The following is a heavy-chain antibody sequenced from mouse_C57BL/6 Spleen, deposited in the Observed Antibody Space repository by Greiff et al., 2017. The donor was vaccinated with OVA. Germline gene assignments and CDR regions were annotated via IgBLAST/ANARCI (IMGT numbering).Heavy chain of an antibody. CDR1: GYTFTSYW. Sequence: QVQLQQPGAELVKPGASVKLSCKASGYTFTSYWMHWVKQRPGQGLEWIGMIHPNSGSTNYNEKFKSTATLTVDKSSSTAYMQLSSLTSEDSAVYDCAREGIYYGSSYGYFDVWGTGTTVTVSS. CDR3: AREGIYYGSSYGYFDV. D-gene: IGHD1-1*01. V-gene: IGHV1-64*01. CDR2: IHPNSGST. J-gene: IGHJ1*03.